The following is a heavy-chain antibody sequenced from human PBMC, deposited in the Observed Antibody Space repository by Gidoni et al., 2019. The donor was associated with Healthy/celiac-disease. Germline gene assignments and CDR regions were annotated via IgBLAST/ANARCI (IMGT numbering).Heavy chain of an antibody. CDR2: INHSGST. J-gene: IGHJ4*02. CDR3: ARSAPGTMAAEGFDY. D-gene: IGHD6-13*01. CDR1: GGFFSCDY. V-gene: IGHV4-34*01. Sequence: QVHLQQWGAGLLQPSATLSLTCAVQGGFFSCDYWSWPRQPPGKGLEWIGEINHSGSTNYSTTLTSRVTISVDTSKNQFSLKLSSVTAADTAVYYCARSAPGTMAAEGFDYWGQGTLVTVSS.